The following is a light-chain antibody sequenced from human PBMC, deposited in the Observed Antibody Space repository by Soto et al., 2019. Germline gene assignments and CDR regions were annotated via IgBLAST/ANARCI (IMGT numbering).Light chain of an antibody. CDR1: RTIGST. V-gene: IGKV3-15*01. CDR3: QQYLNWPRT. CDR2: GAS. Sequence: EIVMTQSPPTLSVSPGKRATLSCRASRTIGSTLAWYQQKPGQAPRLLIYGASTRAAGIPARFSGSGSGTEFTLAISSLQSEDFAVYFCQQYLNWPRTFGQGTKVEIK. J-gene: IGKJ1*01.